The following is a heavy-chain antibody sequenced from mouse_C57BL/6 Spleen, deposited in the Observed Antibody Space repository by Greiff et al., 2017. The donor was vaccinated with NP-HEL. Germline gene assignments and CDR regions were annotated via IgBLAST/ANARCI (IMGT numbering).Heavy chain of an antibody. CDR1: GFTFSSYA. CDR3: ARDRDYDYAMDD. Sequence: EVKVVESGGGLVKPGGSLKLSCAASGFTFSSYAMSWVRQTPEKRLEWVATISDGGSYTYYPDNVKGRFTISRDNAKNNLYLQMSHLKSEDTAMYYCARDRDYDYAMDDWGQGTSVTVSS. J-gene: IGHJ4*01. CDR2: ISDGGSYT. D-gene: IGHD2-4*01. V-gene: IGHV5-4*01.